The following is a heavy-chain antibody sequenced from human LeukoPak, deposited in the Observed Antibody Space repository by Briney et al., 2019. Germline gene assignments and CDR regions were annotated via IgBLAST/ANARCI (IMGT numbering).Heavy chain of an antibody. CDR1: DDSIGDYY. Sequence: SETLSLTCTVSDDSIGDYYWSWIRQSAGKGLEWIGSIYYRGSTYYSPSLKSRVTISIDTSKNQFPLKLNSVTAADTAVYYCARGGYDVGVFDYWGQGTLVTVSS. J-gene: IGHJ4*02. CDR2: IYYRGST. V-gene: IGHV4-39*06. CDR3: ARGGYDVGVFDY. D-gene: IGHD5-12*01.